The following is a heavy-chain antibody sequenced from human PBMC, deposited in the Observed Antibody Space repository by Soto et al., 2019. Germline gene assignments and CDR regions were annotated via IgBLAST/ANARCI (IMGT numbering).Heavy chain of an antibody. D-gene: IGHD3-10*01. CDR2: ISSSSSTI. V-gene: IGHV3-48*01. J-gene: IGHJ6*03. Sequence: GGSLRLSCAASGFTFSSYSMNWVRQAPGKGLEWVSYISSSSSTIYYADSVKGRFTISRDNAKNSLYLQMNSLRAEDTAVYYCARDLGGITMVRNTTYYYYYMDVWGKGTTVTVSS. CDR1: GFTFSSYS. CDR3: ARDLGGITMVRNTTYYYYYMDV.